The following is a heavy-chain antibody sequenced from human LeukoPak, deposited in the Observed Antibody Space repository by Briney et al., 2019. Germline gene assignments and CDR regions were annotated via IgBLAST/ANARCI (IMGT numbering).Heavy chain of an antibody. CDR2: INHSGST. J-gene: IGHJ6*03. Sequence: SKTLSLTCAVYGGSFSGYYWSWIRQPPGKGLEWIGEINHSGSTNYNPSLKSRVTISVDTSKNQFSLKLSSVTAADTAVYYCARGYSGYDYAYYYYYMDVWGKGTTVTVSS. D-gene: IGHD5-12*01. CDR1: GGSFSGYY. CDR3: ARGYSGYDYAYYYYYMDV. V-gene: IGHV4-34*01.